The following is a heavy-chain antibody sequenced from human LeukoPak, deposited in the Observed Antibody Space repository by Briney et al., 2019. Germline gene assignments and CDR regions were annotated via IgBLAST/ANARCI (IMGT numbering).Heavy chain of an antibody. CDR3: ARGGVRPGTIFGVVSWFDP. Sequence: PSETLSLTCSVSIGSISSSKWWSWVRQSPVKGLEWIGEIYLYGTTNYNPSLKSRVTISVNTSRNQFSLKLSSVTAADTAVYYCARGGVRPGTIFGVVSWFDPWGQGTLVTVSS. V-gene: IGHV4-4*02. J-gene: IGHJ5*02. CDR2: IYLYGTT. D-gene: IGHD3-3*01. CDR1: IGSISSSKW.